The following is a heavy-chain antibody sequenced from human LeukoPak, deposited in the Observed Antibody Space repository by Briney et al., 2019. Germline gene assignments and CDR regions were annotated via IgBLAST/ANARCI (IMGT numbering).Heavy chain of an antibody. D-gene: IGHD6-25*01. CDR2: INSDGSST. CDR1: GFTFSSYW. J-gene: IGHJ6*03. V-gene: IGHV3-74*01. CDR3: ARFAAGGSYYYYMDV. Sequence: GGSLRLSCTASGFTFSSYWMHWVRQAPGKGLVWVSRINSDGSSTSYADSVKGRFTISRDNAKNTLYLQMNSLRADDTAVYYCARFAAGGSYYYYMDVWGKGTTVTVSS.